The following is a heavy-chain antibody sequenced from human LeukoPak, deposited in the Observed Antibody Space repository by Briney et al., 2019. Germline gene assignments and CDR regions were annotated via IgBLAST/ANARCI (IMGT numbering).Heavy chain of an antibody. CDR3: AREVGQWLAGFDY. Sequence: SETLSLTCTVSGDSISSYYWSWIRQPPGKGLEWIGYIYYSGSTNYNPSLKSRVTISVDTSKNQFSLKLSSVTAADTAVYYCAREVGQWLAGFDYWGQGTLVTVSS. J-gene: IGHJ4*02. D-gene: IGHD6-19*01. V-gene: IGHV4-59*01. CDR1: GDSISSYY. CDR2: IYYSGST.